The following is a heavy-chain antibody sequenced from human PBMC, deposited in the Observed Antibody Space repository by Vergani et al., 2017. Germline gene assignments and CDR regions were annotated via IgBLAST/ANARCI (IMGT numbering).Heavy chain of an antibody. D-gene: IGHD1-14*01. CDR3: ATGTDKIRAPGDY. J-gene: IGHJ4*02. Sequence: EVQLLESGGGLVQPGGSLRLSCAASGFTFSSYAMSWVRQAPGKGLEWVSAISGSGGSTYYADSVKGRFTISRDNSKNTLYLQMNSLRAEDTAGYYCATGTDKIRAPGDYWGQGTLVTVSS. V-gene: IGHV3-23*01. CDR2: ISGSGGST. CDR1: GFTFSSYA.